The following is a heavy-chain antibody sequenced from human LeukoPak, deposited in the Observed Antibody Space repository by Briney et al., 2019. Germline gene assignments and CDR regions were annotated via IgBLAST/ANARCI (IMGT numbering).Heavy chain of an antibody. J-gene: IGHJ6*03. V-gene: IGHV4-59*11. D-gene: IGHD4-11*01. CDR2: LYYSGST. CDR1: GGSISSHY. Sequence: SETLSLTCTVSGGSISSHYWSWIRQRPGKGPEWIGYLYYSGSTNYNPSLKSRVTISVDTSKNQFSLKLSSVTAADTAVYYCARASSNYYYYYYYMDVWGKGTTVTVSS. CDR3: ARASSNYYYYYYYMDV.